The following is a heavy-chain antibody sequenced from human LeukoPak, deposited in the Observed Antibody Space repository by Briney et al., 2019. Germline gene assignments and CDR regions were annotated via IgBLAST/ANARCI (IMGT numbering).Heavy chain of an antibody. CDR2: ISSSSSTI. D-gene: IGHD6-13*01. CDR1: GFTFSSYS. Sequence: GGSLRLSCAASGFTFSSYSMNWVRQAPGKGLEWVSYISSSSSTIYYADSVKGRFTISRDNAKNSLYLQMNSLRDEDTAVYYRARGTLSSSWYYGPRVRGYYYYGMDVWGQGTTVTVSS. J-gene: IGHJ6*02. V-gene: IGHV3-48*02. CDR3: ARGTLSSSWYYGPRVRGYYYYGMDV.